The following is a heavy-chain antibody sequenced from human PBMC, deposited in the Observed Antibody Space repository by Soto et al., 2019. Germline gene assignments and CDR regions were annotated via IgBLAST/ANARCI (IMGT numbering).Heavy chain of an antibody. CDR3: ASHSCGSRHPGFDY. CDR1: GGSISSSTYY. CDR2: IYDGGSS. Sequence: KPSETLSLTCTVSGGSISSSTYYWGWVRQPPGKGLEWIASIYDGGSSHYHPSLESRVTISVDTSKNQFSLKLSSMTAADRAVYYCASHSCGSRHPGFDYGGQGSLVTVSS. J-gene: IGHJ4*02. D-gene: IGHD1-26*01. V-gene: IGHV4-39*01.